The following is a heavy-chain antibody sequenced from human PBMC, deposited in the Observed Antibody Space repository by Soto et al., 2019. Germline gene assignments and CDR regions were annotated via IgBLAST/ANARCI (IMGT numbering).Heavy chain of an antibody. CDR3: ARDSPATMDLFDP. D-gene: IGHD6-25*01. Sequence: PSETLSLTCAVYGGSVNGYYWNWIRQPPGKGLEWIGEINHTGGTHYNPSLKSRVTISVDRSRDQFSLKLSSVTAADTGVYYCARDSPATMDLFDPWGQGTLVTVSS. V-gene: IGHV4-34*01. CDR1: GGSVNGYY. J-gene: IGHJ5*02. CDR2: INHTGGT.